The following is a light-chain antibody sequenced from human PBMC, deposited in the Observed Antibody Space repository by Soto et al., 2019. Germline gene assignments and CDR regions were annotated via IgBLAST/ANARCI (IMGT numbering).Light chain of an antibody. CDR3: QSYDSSLSGSV. CDR1: ISNIGAGYD. V-gene: IGLV1-40*01. J-gene: IGLJ3*02. CDR2: NNN. Sequence: QSVLTQPPSVSGAPGQRVTISCTGSISNIGAGYDVHWYQQLPGTAPKLLIYNNNNRPSGVPDRFSGSKSGTSASLAITGLQAEDEADYYCQSYDSSLSGSVFGGGTQRTVL.